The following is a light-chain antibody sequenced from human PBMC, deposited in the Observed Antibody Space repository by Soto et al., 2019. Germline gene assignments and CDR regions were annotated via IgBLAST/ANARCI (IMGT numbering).Light chain of an antibody. V-gene: IGKV1-5*03. CDR3: KQYNSYTVT. J-gene: IGKJ2*01. Sequence: DIQMTQSPSTLSASVGDRVTITCRASQCISSWLAWYQQKPGKAPKRLIYKASSLESGCPSSFSGSGSGTAFPPTIYSLQPDDFAPYYCKQYNSYTVTFGRGTKLAIK. CDR1: QCISSW. CDR2: KAS.